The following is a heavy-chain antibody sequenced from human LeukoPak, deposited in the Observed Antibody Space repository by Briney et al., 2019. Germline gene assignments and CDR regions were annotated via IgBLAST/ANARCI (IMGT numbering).Heavy chain of an antibody. Sequence: ASVKVSCKASGYTFTSYGISCVRQAPGQALEWMGWISTYNADTDYAQKLQGRVTMTTDTSTTTAYMELRGLRSDDTAVYYCARDPGQYYDILTGYYTPYYFDYWGQGTLVTVSS. CDR1: GYTFTSYG. CDR3: ARDPGQYYDILTGYYTPYYFDY. D-gene: IGHD3-9*01. V-gene: IGHV1-18*01. CDR2: ISTYNADT. J-gene: IGHJ4*02.